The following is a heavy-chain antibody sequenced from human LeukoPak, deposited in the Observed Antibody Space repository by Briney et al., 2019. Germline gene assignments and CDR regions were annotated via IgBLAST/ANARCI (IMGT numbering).Heavy chain of an antibody. V-gene: IGHV3-23*01. D-gene: IGHD5-12*01. CDR1: GFTFSSYA. CDR2: ISGSGGST. CDR3: ARGSRMATITGNDY. Sequence: GGSLRLSCAASGFTFSSYAMSWVRQAPGKGLEWVSAISGSGGSTYYADSVKGRFTISRDNSKNTLYLQMNSLRAEDTAVYYCARGSRMATITGNDYWGQGTLVTVSS. J-gene: IGHJ4*02.